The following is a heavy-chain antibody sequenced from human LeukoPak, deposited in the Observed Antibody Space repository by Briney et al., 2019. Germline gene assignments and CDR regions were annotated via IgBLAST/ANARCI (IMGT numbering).Heavy chain of an antibody. J-gene: IGHJ4*02. CDR3: ASAMLGYCSSTSCYGWYYFDY. CDR2: IIPIFGTA. D-gene: IGHD2-2*01. CDR1: GGTFSSYA. Sequence: SVKVSCKASGGTFSSYAISWVRQAPGQGLGWTGGIIPIFGTANYAQKFQGRVTITADESTSTAYMELSSLRSEDTAVYYCASAMLGYCSSTSCYGWYYFDYWGQGTLVTVSS. V-gene: IGHV1-69*13.